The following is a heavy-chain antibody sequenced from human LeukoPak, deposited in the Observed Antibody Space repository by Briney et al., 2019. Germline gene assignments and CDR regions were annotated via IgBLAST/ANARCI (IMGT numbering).Heavy chain of an antibody. J-gene: IGHJ4*02. CDR2: MNPNSGNT. V-gene: IGHV1-8*01. CDR3: ARAPPPTVTPDY. CDR1: GYTFTSYD. Sequence: ASVKVSCKASGYTFTSYDINWVRQATGQGPEWMGWMNPNSGNTGYAQKFQGRVTMTRNTSISTAYMELSSLRSEDTAVYYCARAPPPTVTPDYWGQGTLVTVSS. D-gene: IGHD4-11*01.